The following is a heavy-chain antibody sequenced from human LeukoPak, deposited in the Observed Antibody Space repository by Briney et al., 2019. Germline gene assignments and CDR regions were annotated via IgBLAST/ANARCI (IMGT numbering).Heavy chain of an antibody. D-gene: IGHD3-22*01. CDR2: ISSSSSYI. CDR3: ARGPITMIVVPGDFGI. J-gene: IGHJ3*02. Sequence: PGGSLRLSCAASGFTFSSYSMNWVRQAPGKGLEWVSSISSSSSYIYYADSVKGRFTISRDNAKNSLYLQMNSLRAEDTAVYYCARGPITMIVVPGDFGIWGQGTMVTVSS. CDR1: GFTFSSYS. V-gene: IGHV3-21*01.